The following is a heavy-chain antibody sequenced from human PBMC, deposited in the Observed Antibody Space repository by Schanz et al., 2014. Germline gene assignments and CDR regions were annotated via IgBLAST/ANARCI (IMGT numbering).Heavy chain of an antibody. J-gene: IGHJ4*02. Sequence: QVQLVESGGGVVQFGRSLRLSCVASGFTFSSYGMHWVRQAPGKGLEWVAVIWYDENNKYYADSVKGRFTMSRDNSKNTLSLQMNSLRAEDAAVYYCARANYRRKIRFDYWGRGTLVTVSS. D-gene: IGHD3-10*01. CDR1: GFTFSSYG. CDR3: ARANYRRKIRFDY. CDR2: IWYDENNK. V-gene: IGHV3-33*01.